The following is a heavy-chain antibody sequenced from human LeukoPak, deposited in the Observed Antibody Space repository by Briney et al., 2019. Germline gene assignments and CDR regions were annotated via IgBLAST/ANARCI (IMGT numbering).Heavy chain of an antibody. CDR3: ARAQDSVGYCSSTSCPKYYYYYYGMDV. J-gene: IGHJ6*04. CDR1: GGTFSSYA. Sequence: ASVKVSCKASGGTFSSYAISWVRQAPGQGLEWMGGIIPIFGTANYAQKFQGRVTITADESTSTAYMELSSLRSEDTAVYYCARAQDSVGYCSSTSCPKYYYYYYGMDVWGKGTTVTVSS. D-gene: IGHD2-2*03. V-gene: IGHV1-69*13. CDR2: IIPIFGTA.